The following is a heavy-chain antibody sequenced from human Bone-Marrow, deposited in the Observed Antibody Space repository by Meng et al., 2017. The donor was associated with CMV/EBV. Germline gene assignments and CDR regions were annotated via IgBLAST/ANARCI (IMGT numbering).Heavy chain of an antibody. CDR2: IYYSGST. CDR3: ARALYCSSTSCYLYAFDI. J-gene: IGHJ3*02. Sequence: SETLSLTCTVSGGSISSYYWSWIRQPPGKGLEWIGYIYYSGSTNYNPSLKSRVTISVDTSKNQFSLKLSSVTAADTAVYYCARALYCSSTSCYLYAFDICGQGTMVTVSS. V-gene: IGHV4-59*01. D-gene: IGHD2-2*01. CDR1: GGSISSYY.